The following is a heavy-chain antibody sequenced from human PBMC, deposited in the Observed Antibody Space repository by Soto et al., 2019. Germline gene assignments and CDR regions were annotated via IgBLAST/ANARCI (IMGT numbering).Heavy chain of an antibody. CDR1: GFNFGNYA. CDR3: AKDLIRGDGYEDPDY. Sequence: EVHLLESGGGLVQPGGSLRLCCAASGFNFGNYAMFWFRQAPGKGLEWVSTIYAAGGSKYYAGSVKGRFTISRDNSRDTLSLQMDSLRVEDTAMYFCAKDLIRGDGYEDPDYWGQGTLVSVSS. D-gene: IGHD3-10*01. CDR2: IYAAGGSK. J-gene: IGHJ4*02. V-gene: IGHV3-23*01.